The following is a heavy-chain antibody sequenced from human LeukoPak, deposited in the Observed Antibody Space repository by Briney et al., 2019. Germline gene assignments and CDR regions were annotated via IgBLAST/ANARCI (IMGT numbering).Heavy chain of an antibody. CDR1: GFTVSSNY. Sequence: GGSLRLSCAASGFTVSSNYMSWVRQAPGKGLEWVSVIYSGGSTYYADSVKGRFTISRDNSKNTLYLQMNSLRAEDTAVYYCAKASLRYFDWLLYWGQGTLVTVSS. J-gene: IGHJ4*02. V-gene: IGHV3-66*01. D-gene: IGHD3-9*01. CDR2: IYSGGST. CDR3: AKASLRYFDWLLY.